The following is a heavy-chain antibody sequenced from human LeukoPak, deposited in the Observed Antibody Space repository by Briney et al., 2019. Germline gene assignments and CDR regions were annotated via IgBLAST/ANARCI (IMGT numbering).Heavy chain of an antibody. J-gene: IGHJ4*02. Sequence: SVKVSCKASGGTFSSYAISWVRQAPGQGLEWMGGIIPIFGTANYAQKFQGRVTITADESTSTAYMELSSLRSEDTAVYYCASTAIRYSPLNDYWGQGTLVTVSS. D-gene: IGHD2-15*01. CDR3: ASTAIRYSPLNDY. CDR2: IIPIFGTA. V-gene: IGHV1-69*13. CDR1: GGTFSSYA.